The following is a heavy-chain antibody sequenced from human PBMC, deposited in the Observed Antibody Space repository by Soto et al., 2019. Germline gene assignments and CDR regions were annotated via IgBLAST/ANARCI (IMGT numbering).Heavy chain of an antibody. Sequence: GSLRLSCAASGFSFGTFVMTWFRQAPGGGLEWVASITDSGYTASYAETVEGRFTVSRDNSKNKLHLQMNDLRAEDTATYYCAKNGQWLATPPEAWGQGTLVTVSS. CDR2: ITDSGYTA. V-gene: IGHV3-23*01. D-gene: IGHD6-19*01. CDR1: GFSFGTFV. CDR3: AKNGQWLATPPEA. J-gene: IGHJ4*02.